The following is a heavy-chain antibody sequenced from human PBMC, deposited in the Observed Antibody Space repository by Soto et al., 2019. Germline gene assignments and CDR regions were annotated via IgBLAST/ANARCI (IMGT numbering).Heavy chain of an antibody. Sequence: QVQLQESGPGLVKPSGTLSLTCTVSGGSMTSSNWWNWVRQSPGKGLEWIGEAHHSGRTNYNPSLXSXVXIXXDKSKNHFSLKLSSVTAADTAVYXCAXSXATGLDHWGQGTLVTVSS. CDR1: GGSMTSSNW. J-gene: IGHJ4*02. V-gene: IGHV4-4*02. CDR2: AHHSGRT. CDR3: AXSXATGLDH. D-gene: IGHD1-26*01.